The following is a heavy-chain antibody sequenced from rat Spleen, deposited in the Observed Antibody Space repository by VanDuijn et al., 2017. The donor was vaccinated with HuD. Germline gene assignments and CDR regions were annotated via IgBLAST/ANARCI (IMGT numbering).Heavy chain of an antibody. V-gene: IGHV5-25*01. CDR2: ISTGGGNT. CDR1: GFTFSDYY. D-gene: IGHD1-11*01. J-gene: IGHJ2*01. Sequence: EVQLVESDGGLVQPGRSLKLSCAASGFTFSDYYMAWFRQAPTKGLDWVASISTGGGNTYYRDSVKGRFTISRDNARSTLYLQMDSLRSEDTATYYCARRHYGYTDYFDYWGQGVMVTVSS. CDR3: ARRHYGYTDYFDY.